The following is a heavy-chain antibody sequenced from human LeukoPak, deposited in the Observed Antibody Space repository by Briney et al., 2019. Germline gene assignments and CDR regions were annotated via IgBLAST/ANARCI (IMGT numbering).Heavy chain of an antibody. CDR1: GYTFTSYD. D-gene: IGHD2-15*01. Sequence: ASVKVSRKGSGYTFTSYDINWMRQATGQGPEWLGWMNPSSGKTGYAQKFQGRVTMTANTSITTAYLDLAGLIFDDTAVYYCARAGRYCRGGRCYSDDHFDFWGQGTPVTVSS. J-gene: IGHJ4*02. CDR2: MNPSSGKT. CDR3: ARAGRYCRGGRCYSDDHFDF. V-gene: IGHV1-8*01.